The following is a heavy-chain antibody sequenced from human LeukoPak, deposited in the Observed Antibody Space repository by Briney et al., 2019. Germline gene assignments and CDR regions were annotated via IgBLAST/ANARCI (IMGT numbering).Heavy chain of an antibody. J-gene: IGHJ5*02. Sequence: ASVKVSCKASGYTFTSYYMHWVRQALGQGLEWMGIINPSGGSTSYAQKFQGRVTMTRDTSTSTVYMELSSLRSEDTAVYYCARDGLGYCSSISCPNVFDPWGPGTLVTVSS. D-gene: IGHD2-2*01. CDR1: GYTFTSYY. V-gene: IGHV1-46*03. CDR2: INPSGGST. CDR3: ARDGLGYCSSISCPNVFDP.